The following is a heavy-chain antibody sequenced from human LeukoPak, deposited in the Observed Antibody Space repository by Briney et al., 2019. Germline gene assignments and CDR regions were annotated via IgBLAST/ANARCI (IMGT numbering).Heavy chain of an antibody. CDR2: IYSGGST. CDR1: GSTVSSYN. Sequence: PGGSLRLSCAASGSTVSSYNMSWVRQAPGKGLEWVSVIYSGGSTYYADSVKGRFTISRDNSKNTLYLQMNSLRAEDTAVYYCARDHGSGDSSGYYANWFDPWGQGTLVTVSS. J-gene: IGHJ5*02. CDR3: ARDHGSGDSSGYYANWFDP. D-gene: IGHD3-22*01. V-gene: IGHV3-53*01.